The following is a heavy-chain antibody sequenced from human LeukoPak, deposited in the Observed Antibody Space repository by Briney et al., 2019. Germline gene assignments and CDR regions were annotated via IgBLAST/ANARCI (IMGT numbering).Heavy chain of an antibody. CDR3: ARDRWEDGEGVLEYYYYYMDV. J-gene: IGHJ6*03. CDR2: IIPIFGTA. Sequence: GASVKVSCKASGGTFSSYAISWARQAPGQGLEWMGGIIPIFGTANYAQKFQGRVTITTDESTSTAYMELSSLRSEDTAVYYCARDRWEDGEGVLEYYYYYMDVWGKGTTVTVSS. V-gene: IGHV1-69*05. D-gene: IGHD1-26*01. CDR1: GGTFSSYA.